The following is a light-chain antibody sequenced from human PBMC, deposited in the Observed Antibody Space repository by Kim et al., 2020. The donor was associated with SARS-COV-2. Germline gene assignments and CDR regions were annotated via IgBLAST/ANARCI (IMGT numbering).Light chain of an antibody. CDR1: QSVSNN. CDR3: HQYNDWPPGDT. Sequence: EVVMTQSPAILSVSPGERATLSCRASQSVSNNLAWYQFKPGQPPRLLIYGASTRATGVPARFSGAGSGTDFTLSVNSLQSEDFAVYYCHQYNDWPPGDTFGQGTKLDI. V-gene: IGKV3-15*01. J-gene: IGKJ2*01. CDR2: GAS.